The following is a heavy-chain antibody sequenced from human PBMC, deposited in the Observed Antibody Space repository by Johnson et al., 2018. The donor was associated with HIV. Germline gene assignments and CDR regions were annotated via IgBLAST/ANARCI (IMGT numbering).Heavy chain of an antibody. Sequence: QLVESGGGLVQPGRSLRLSCAASGFTFDDYAMHWVRQVPGKGLDWVSGINWNSGTIGYADSVKGRFPISRDNAKHSLDLQMNRLIAEDTALYYCAKGRVTIFGGVIPRNAFDIWGQGTMVTVSS. CDR1: GFTFDDYA. CDR3: AKGRVTIFGGVIPRNAFDI. J-gene: IGHJ3*02. CDR2: INWNSGTI. D-gene: IGHD3-16*01. V-gene: IGHV3-9*01.